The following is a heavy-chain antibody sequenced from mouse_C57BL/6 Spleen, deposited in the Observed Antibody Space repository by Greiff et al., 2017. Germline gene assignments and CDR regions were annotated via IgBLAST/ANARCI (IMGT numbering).Heavy chain of an antibody. Sequence: EVQLVESGGGLVQPGGSLSLSCAASGFTFTDYYMSWVRQPPGKALEWLGFIRNKANGYTTEYSASVKGRFTISRDNSQSILYLQMNALRAEDSATYYCARYYYGSSRAMDYWGQGTSVTVSS. J-gene: IGHJ4*01. D-gene: IGHD1-1*01. CDR3: ARYYYGSSRAMDY. CDR1: GFTFTDYY. V-gene: IGHV7-3*01. CDR2: IRNKANGYTT.